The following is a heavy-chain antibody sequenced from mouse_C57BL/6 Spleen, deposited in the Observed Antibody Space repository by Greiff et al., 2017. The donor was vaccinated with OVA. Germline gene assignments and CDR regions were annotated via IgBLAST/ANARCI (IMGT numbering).Heavy chain of an antibody. V-gene: IGHV1-55*01. Sequence: QVQLQQPGAELVKPGASVKMSCKASGYTFTSYWITWVKQRPGQGLEWIGDIYPGSGSTNYNEKFKSKATLTVDTSSSTAYMQLSSLTSEDSAVNYCARIMYYDYDGGFDYWGKGTTLTVSS. CDR3: ARIMYYDYDGGFDY. J-gene: IGHJ2*01. D-gene: IGHD2-4*01. CDR1: GYTFTSYW. CDR2: IYPGSGST.